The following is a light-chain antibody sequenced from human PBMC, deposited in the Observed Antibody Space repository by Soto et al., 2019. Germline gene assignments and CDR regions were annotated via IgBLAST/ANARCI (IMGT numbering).Light chain of an antibody. CDR2: DAS. CDR3: QQYKSYCT. J-gene: IGKJ2*02. Sequence: DIQMTQSPSPLSASVGDRVTITCRATQSISTWLAWYQQKPGKAPKLLIYDASSLESGVPSRFSGSGSGTEFTLTISSLQPDDFATYYCQQYKSYCTFGQGPKLEIK. V-gene: IGKV1-5*01. CDR1: QSISTW.